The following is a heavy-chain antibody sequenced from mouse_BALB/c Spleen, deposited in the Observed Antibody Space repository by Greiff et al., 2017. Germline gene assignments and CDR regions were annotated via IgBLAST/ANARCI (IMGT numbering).Heavy chain of an antibody. CDR1: GYSITSDYA. J-gene: IGHJ4*01. D-gene: IGHD4-1*01. CDR2: ISYSGST. CDR3: ASQPLGRAMDY. Sequence: EVKVEESGPGLVKPSQSLSLTCTVTGYSITSDYAWNWIRQFPGNKLEWMGYISYSGSTSYNPSLKSRISITRDTSKNQFFLQLNSVTTEDTATYYCASQPLGRAMDYWGQGTSVTVSS. V-gene: IGHV3-2*02.